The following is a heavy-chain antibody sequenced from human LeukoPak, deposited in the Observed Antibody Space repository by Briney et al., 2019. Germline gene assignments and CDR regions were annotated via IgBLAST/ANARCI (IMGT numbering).Heavy chain of an antibody. J-gene: IGHJ4*02. Sequence: PGGSLRLSCAASGFTVSSNSMSWVRQAPGKGLEWVSSLSGSGGDTYYADSVKGRFSISRDNSKNTLYLQMNSLRAEGTALYYCAKARGSDYGDYVIFDYWGQGTLVTVSS. CDR2: LSGSGGDT. CDR3: AKARGSDYGDYVIFDY. D-gene: IGHD4-17*01. CDR1: GFTVSSNS. V-gene: IGHV3-23*01.